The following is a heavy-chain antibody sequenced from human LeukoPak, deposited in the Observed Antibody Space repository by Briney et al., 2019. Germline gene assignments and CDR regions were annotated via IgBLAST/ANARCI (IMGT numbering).Heavy chain of an antibody. CDR1: GFSFSSTYW. D-gene: IGHD1-7*01. CDR2: IKQDGSKK. J-gene: IGHJ4*02. V-gene: IGHV3-7*01. Sequence: PGGSLRLSCVGSGFSFSSTYWMTWVRQAPGKGLEWVANIKQDGSKKYYVDSVKGRFTISKDNAKNSLYLQMNSLTAEDTAVYYCARGGTRLSDCWGQGTLVTVSS. CDR3: ARGGTRLSDC.